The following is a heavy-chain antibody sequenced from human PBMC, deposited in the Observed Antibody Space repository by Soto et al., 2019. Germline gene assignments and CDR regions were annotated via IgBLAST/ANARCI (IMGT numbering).Heavy chain of an antibody. CDR1: GYSFTDYY. V-gene: IGHV1-2*04. D-gene: IGHD2-2*01. CDR2: INFNSGGT. CDR3: ARDSGGAIVVIPAAYGMDV. Sequence: ASVKVSCKASGYSFTDYYMHWVRQAPGQGLEWMGWINFNSGGTQYAQKFQGWVTMTRDTSISTAYMELRLRSDDTAVYYCARDSGGAIVVIPAAYGMDVWGQGTTVTVSS. J-gene: IGHJ6*02.